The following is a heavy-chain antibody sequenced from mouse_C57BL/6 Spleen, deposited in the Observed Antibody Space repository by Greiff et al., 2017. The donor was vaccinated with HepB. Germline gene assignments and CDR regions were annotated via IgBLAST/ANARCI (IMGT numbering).Heavy chain of an antibody. CDR2: IYPSDSET. Sequence: VQLQQPGAELVRPGSSVKLSCKASGYTFTSYWMDWVKQRPGQGLEWIGNIYPSDSETHYNQKFKDKATLTVDKSSSTAYMQLSSLTSEDSAVYYCARRGTGVYYYAMDYWGQGTSVTVSS. CDR1: GYTFTSYW. V-gene: IGHV1-61*01. J-gene: IGHJ4*01. CDR3: ARRGTGVYYYAMDY.